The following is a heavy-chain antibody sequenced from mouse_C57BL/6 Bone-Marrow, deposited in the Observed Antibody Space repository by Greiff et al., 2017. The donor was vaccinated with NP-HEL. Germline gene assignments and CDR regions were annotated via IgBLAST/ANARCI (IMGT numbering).Heavy chain of an antibody. V-gene: IGHV14-4*01. D-gene: IGHD4-1*02. CDR3: TPNWDY. Sequence: EVQGVESGAELVRPGASVKLSCTASGFNIKDDYMHWVKQRPEQGLEWIGWIDPENGDTEYASKFQGKATITADTSSNTAYLQLSSLTSEDTAVYYCTPNWDYWGQGTTLTVSS. J-gene: IGHJ2*01. CDR1: GFNIKDDY. CDR2: IDPENGDT.